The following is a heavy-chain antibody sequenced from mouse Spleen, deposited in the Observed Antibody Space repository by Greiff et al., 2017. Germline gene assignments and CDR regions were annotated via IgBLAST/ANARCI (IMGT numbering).Heavy chain of an antibody. Sequence: EVQLQESGGGLVQPGGSMKLSCAASGFTFSDAWMDWVRQSPEKGLEWVAEIRNKANNHATYYAESVKGRFTISRDDSKSSVYLQMNNLRAEDTGIYYCCPIHYYGYGYWGQGTTLTVSS. J-gene: IGHJ2*01. D-gene: IGHD1-2*01. CDR3: CPIHYYGYGY. V-gene: IGHV6-6*01. CDR1: GFTFSDAW. CDR2: IRNKANNHAT.